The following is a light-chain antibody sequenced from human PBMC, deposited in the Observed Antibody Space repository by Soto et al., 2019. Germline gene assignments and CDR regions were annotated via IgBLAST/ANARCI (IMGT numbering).Light chain of an antibody. CDR1: QSISSW. J-gene: IGKJ1*01. Sequence: DIQMTQSPSTLSASVGDRVTITCRASQSISSWLAWYQQKPGKAPKLLIYDASSLESGVPSRFSGSGSGTEFPLTISSLQPDDFATYYCQQYNSPVTFGQGTKVEIK. V-gene: IGKV1-5*01. CDR3: QQYNSPVT. CDR2: DAS.